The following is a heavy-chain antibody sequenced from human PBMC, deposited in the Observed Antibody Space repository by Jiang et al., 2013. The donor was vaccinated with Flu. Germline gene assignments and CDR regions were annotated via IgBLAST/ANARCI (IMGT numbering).Heavy chain of an antibody. CDR2: TRYISRWLT. Sequence: SQTLSLTLVVISGDSISNNVVAWNWIRQSPSRGLEWLGKTRYISRWLTEYSVSMQGRITINPDTSRNQLSLRLDSATPDDTAIYYCVRDYNWAFDSWGQGTLVTVSS. D-gene: IGHD1-1*01. CDR1: GDSISNNVVA. J-gene: IGHJ4*02. V-gene: IGHV6-1*01. CDR3: VRDYNWAFDS.